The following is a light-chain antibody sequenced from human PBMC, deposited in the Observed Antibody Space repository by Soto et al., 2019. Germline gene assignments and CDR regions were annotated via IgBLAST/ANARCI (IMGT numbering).Light chain of an antibody. V-gene: IGKV3-15*01. CDR3: QQLNSYVT. J-gene: IGKJ4*01. Sequence: EIVMTQSPATLSVSPGERATLSCRASQSVSSNLAWYQQKPGQAPRLLIYGASTRATGIPARFSGSGSGTEFTLTISSLQPEDFATYYCQQLNSYVTFGGGTKVDNK. CDR1: QSVSSN. CDR2: GAS.